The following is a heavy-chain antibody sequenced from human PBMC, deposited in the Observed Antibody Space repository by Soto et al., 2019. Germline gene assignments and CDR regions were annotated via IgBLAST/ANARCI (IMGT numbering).Heavy chain of an antibody. J-gene: IGHJ4*02. V-gene: IGHV3-7*01. CDR3: ATLDTAEIQTAAY. D-gene: IGHD5-18*01. Sequence: EVQLVESGGDLVQPGGSLRLSCAGSGLIFSAYWMSWVRHGPGKGLEWVAMINRDSSDTHYVDSVKGRFTISRDNRKNSLYLQMNSLRVEDTAVYYCATLDTAEIQTAAYWGQGTLVTVSS. CDR2: INRDSSDT. CDR1: GLIFSAYW.